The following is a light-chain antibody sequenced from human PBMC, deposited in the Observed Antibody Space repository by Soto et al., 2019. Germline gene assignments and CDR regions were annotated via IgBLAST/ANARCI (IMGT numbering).Light chain of an antibody. CDR3: QQYENLPT. V-gene: IGKV1-33*01. CDR1: QNINNY. Sequence: DIQTAQAPSSLPASGGDWVTITCHATQNINNYLHGYHQEPGRAPKLRIYEASNLEAGVSTRFRVSGSGTDITFTTSSLQPEDIDTYYGQQYENLPTFGQGTRLEI. J-gene: IGKJ5*01. CDR2: EAS.